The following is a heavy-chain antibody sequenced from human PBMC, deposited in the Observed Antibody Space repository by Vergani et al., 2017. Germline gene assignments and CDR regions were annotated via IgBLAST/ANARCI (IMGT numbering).Heavy chain of an antibody. V-gene: IGHV4-59*01. CDR3: ARDSYYYDISGYYGKDAFDV. CDR2: IYYSGST. J-gene: IGHJ3*01. Sequence: QVQLQESGPGLVKPSETLSLTCTVSGGSISSYYWSWIRQPPGKGLEWIGYIYYSGSTNYNPSLKSRVTISVDTYKNQFSLKLSSVTAADTAVYYCARDSYYYDISGYYGKDAFDVWGQGTMVTVSS. CDR1: GGSISSYY. D-gene: IGHD3-22*01.